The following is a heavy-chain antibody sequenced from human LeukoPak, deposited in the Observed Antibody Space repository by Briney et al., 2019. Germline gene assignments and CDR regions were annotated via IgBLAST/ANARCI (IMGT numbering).Heavy chain of an antibody. CDR1: GFTFSNYS. D-gene: IGHD6-19*01. Sequence: PGGSLRLSCAASGFTFSNYSMNWVRQAPGKGLEWVAVISYHGSNKDYADSVKGRFTISRDNSKNTLYLEMNSLRAEDTAVYYCAREGPVAGNFDYWGQGTLVTVSS. J-gene: IGHJ4*02. V-gene: IGHV3-30*03. CDR3: AREGPVAGNFDY. CDR2: ISYHGSNK.